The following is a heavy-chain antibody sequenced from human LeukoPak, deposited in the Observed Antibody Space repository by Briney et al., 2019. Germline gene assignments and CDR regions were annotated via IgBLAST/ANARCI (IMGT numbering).Heavy chain of an antibody. CDR1: GFTFSTYA. J-gene: IGHJ4*02. CDR2: IKGGGGDP. Sequence: GGSLRLSCAASGFTFSTYAMGWVRQAPGKGLEWVSSIKGGGGDPFYADSVKARFTISRDNSKNTLFLQLNSLRAEDSAVYYCARGGHDFNTFYWWGQGTLVTVSS. CDR3: ARGGHDFNTFYW. D-gene: IGHD2-21*02. V-gene: IGHV3-23*01.